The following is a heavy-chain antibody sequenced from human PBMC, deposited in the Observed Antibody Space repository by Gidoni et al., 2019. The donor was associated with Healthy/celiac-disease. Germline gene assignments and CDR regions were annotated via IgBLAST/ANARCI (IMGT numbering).Heavy chain of an antibody. V-gene: IGHV3-30*04. CDR2: ISYDGSNK. J-gene: IGHJ5*02. Sequence: QVQLVESGGGVVQPGRSLRLSCAASGFTFSSYAMHWVRQAPGKGLEWVAVISYDGSNKYYADSVKGRFTISRDNSKNTLYLQMNSLRAEDTAVYYCARDHVYGARRLNWFDPWGQGTLVTVSS. D-gene: IGHD6-6*01. CDR3: ARDHVYGARRLNWFDP. CDR1: GFTFSSYA.